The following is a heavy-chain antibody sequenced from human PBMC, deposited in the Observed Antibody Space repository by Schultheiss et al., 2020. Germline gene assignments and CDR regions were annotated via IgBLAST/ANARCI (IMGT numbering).Heavy chain of an antibody. CDR3: ATARHSSSWNANWFDP. CDR1: GYTFTSYG. J-gene: IGHJ5*02. Sequence: ASVKVSCKASGYTFTSYGISWVRQAPGQRLEWMGWSNAGNGNTKYSQKFQGRVTMTEDTSTDTAYMELSSLRSEDTAVYYCATARHSSSWNANWFDPWGQGTLVTVSS. CDR2: SNAGNGNT. D-gene: IGHD6-13*01. V-gene: IGHV1-18*01.